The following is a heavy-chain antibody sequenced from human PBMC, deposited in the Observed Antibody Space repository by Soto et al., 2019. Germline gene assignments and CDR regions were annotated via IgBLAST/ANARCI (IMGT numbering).Heavy chain of an antibody. Sequence: VQLQESGPGLVKASQTLSLTCTVSGDSISSGFYYWTWIRQTPGKGLEWIGYTFHSGATYFNSYLEGRLSRSVDTSKNQFVLKLTAVTAADTAVYYCARGGHVGSATSCCHNFWGQGTLVTVSS. V-gene: IGHV4-30-4*01. D-gene: IGHD2-2*01. CDR3: ARGGHVGSATSCCHNF. CDR1: GDSISSGFYY. J-gene: IGHJ4*02. CDR2: TFHSGAT.